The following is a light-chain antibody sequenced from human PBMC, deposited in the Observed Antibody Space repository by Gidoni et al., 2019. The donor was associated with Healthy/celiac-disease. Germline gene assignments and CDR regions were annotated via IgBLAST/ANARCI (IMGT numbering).Light chain of an antibody. Sequence: DIQMTQSPSSLSASAGDRVTITCRASQSISSYLHWYQQKPGKAPKLLIYAASSLQSGVPSRFSGSGSGTDFTLTISSLQPEDVATYYCQQSYNTPRTFGQGTKVEIK. CDR1: QSISSY. CDR3: QQSYNTPRT. CDR2: AAS. J-gene: IGKJ1*01. V-gene: IGKV1-39*01.